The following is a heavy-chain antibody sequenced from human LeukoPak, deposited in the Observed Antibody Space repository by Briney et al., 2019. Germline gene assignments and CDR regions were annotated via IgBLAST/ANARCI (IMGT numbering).Heavy chain of an antibody. CDR2: IYYSGST. D-gene: IGHD3-10*01. J-gene: IGHJ4*02. CDR3: ARELGQSNHYGSGSHVDY. CDR1: GGSISSGGYY. Sequence: SQTLSLTCTVSGGSISSGGYYWSWIRQHPGKGLEWIGYIYYSGSTYYNPSLKSRVTISVDTSKNQFSLKLSSVTAADTAVYYCARELGQSNHYGSGSHVDYWGQGTLVTVSS. V-gene: IGHV4-31*03.